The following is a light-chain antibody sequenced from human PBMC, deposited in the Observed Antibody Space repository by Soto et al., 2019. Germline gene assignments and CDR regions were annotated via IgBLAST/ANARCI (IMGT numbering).Light chain of an antibody. CDR2: GVN. CDR1: SSVVGGYNY. V-gene: IGLV2-14*03. J-gene: IGLJ1*01. Sequence: QSALTQPASVSGSPGQSITISCTGTSSVVGGYNYVSWYQQHPGKAPKLMIYGVNNRPSGVSNRFSGSKSGNTASLTISGLQTEDDADYYCSSYTSISTYVFGTGTKVTV. CDR3: SSYTSISTYV.